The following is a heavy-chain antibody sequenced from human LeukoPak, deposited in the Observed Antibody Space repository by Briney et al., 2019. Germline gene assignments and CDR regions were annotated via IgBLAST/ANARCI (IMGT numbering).Heavy chain of an antibody. CDR2: ISGNAGST. J-gene: IGHJ6*02. D-gene: IGHD3-16*01. CDR1: GFTLSSYA. Sequence: PGGSLRLSCAASGFTLSSYAMSWVRQAPGKGLEWVSLISGNAGSTYYADSVKGRFTISRDNSKNTLYLQMNSLRAEDTAVYYCAKAQPGDFWGMSYYYYGMDVWGQGTTVTVSS. CDR3: AKAQPGDFWGMSYYYYGMDV. V-gene: IGHV3-23*01.